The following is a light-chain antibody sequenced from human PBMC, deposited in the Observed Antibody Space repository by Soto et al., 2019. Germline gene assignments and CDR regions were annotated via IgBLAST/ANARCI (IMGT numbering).Light chain of an antibody. CDR3: QQYGTSPWT. CDR2: IAS. V-gene: IGKV3-20*01. CDR1: QSVNSDY. J-gene: IGKJ1*01. Sequence: EIVLTQSPGTLSLFPGERATLSCRATQSVNSDYFAWYQQKPGQAPRLLIYIASRRATGIPGRFSGSGSGTDFTLTINRLEPEYFAVYYCQQYGTSPWTFGQGTKVEIK.